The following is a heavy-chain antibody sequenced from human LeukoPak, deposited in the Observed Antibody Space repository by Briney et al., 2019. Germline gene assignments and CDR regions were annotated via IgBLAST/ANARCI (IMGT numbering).Heavy chain of an antibody. CDR3: ARDRGYSGYDLADYYFDY. CDR2: IYTSGST. J-gene: IGHJ4*02. Sequence: SETLSLTCTVSGGSLSGYYWSWIRQPAGHGLEWIGRIYTSGSTNYNPSLKSRVTMSVDTSKNQFSLKLSSVTAADTAVYYCARDRGYSGYDLADYYFDYWGQGTLVTVSS. V-gene: IGHV4-4*07. CDR1: GGSLSGYY. D-gene: IGHD5-12*01.